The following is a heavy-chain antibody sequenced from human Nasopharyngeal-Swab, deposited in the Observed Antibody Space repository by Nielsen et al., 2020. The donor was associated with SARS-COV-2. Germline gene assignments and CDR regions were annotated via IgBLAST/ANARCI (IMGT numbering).Heavy chain of an antibody. CDR2: INPNSGGT. CDR1: GYTFTSYY. D-gene: IGHD6-19*01. Sequence: ASVKVSCKASGYTFTSYYMHWVRQAPGQGLEWMGWINPNSGGTNYAQKFQGRVTMTRDTPISTAYMELSRLRCDDTAVYYCARVGESSGWDFDYWGQGTLVTVSS. V-gene: IGHV1-2*02. CDR3: ARVGESSGWDFDY. J-gene: IGHJ4*02.